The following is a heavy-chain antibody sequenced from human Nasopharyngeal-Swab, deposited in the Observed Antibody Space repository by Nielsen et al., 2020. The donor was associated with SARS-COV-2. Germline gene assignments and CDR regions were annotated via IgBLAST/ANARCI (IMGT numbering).Heavy chain of an antibody. CDR1: GFTFSTYW. D-gene: IGHD2-2*01. Sequence: GGSLRLSCAASGFTFSTYWMHWVRQAPGKGLVWVSRINSDGSSTNYADSVKGRFTISRDNAKNTLCLQMNSLRAEDTAVYYCAAAAKGYWGREPWSPSPQ. CDR2: INSDGSST. CDR3: AAAAKGY. V-gene: IGHV3-74*01. J-gene: IGHJ4*02.